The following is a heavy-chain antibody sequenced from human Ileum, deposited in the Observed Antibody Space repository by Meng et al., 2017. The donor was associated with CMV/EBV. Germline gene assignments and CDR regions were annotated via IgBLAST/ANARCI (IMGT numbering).Heavy chain of an antibody. CDR2: IYYSGST. V-gene: IGHV4-39*07. Sequence: SISSSSYYWGWIRQPPGKGLEWIGSIYYSGSTYYNPSLKSRVTISVDTSKNQFSLKLSSVTAADTAVYYCARGYRITIFGVVSPFDPWGQGTLVTVSS. D-gene: IGHD3-3*01. J-gene: IGHJ5*02. CDR3: ARGYRITIFGVVSPFDP. CDR1: SISSSSYY.